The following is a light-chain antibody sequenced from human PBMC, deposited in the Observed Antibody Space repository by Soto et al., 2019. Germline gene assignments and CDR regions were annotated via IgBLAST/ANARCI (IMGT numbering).Light chain of an antibody. CDR3: QQYDDIPPMT. CDR2: DAS. Sequence: DIQMTQSPSTLSASVGDRVAITCRASDNIDTWVAWYQQKPGEAPKLLIYDASNLERGVPSRFSGSGSGTDFTFTISSLQAEDTATYYCQQYDDIPPMTFGGGTKVEI. J-gene: IGKJ4*01. CDR1: DNIDTW. V-gene: IGKV1-33*01.